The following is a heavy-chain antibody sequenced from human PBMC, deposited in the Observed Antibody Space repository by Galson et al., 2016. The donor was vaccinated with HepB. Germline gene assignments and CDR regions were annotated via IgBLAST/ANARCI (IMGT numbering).Heavy chain of an antibody. Sequence: SCKASGYTFTSYGISWVRQAPGQGLEWMGWISAYNGNTNYAQKLQGRVTMTTDTSTSTAYMELRSLRSDDTAVYYCARDKGITMIVVVNDAFDIWGQGSMVTVSS. CDR1: GYTFTSYG. CDR2: ISAYNGNT. J-gene: IGHJ3*02. D-gene: IGHD3-22*01. CDR3: ARDKGITMIVVVNDAFDI. V-gene: IGHV1-18*01.